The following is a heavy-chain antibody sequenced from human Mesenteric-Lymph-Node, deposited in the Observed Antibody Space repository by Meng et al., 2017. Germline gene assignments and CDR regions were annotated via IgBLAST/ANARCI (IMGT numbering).Heavy chain of an antibody. V-gene: IGHV1-69*13. CDR3: ARVERYSYGYYYYGMDV. Sequence: SVKVSCKASGYTFTGYDIHWLRQAPGQGLEWMGGIIPIFGTANYAQKFQGRVTITADESTSTAYMELSSLRSEDTAVYYCARVERYSYGYYYYGMDVWGQGTTVTVSS. J-gene: IGHJ6*02. D-gene: IGHD5-18*01. CDR2: IIPIFGTA. CDR1: GYTFTGYD.